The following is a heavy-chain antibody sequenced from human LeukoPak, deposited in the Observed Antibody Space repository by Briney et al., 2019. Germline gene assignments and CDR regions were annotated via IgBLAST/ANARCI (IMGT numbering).Heavy chain of an antibody. CDR2: IYSGGST. CDR3: ARCRDYGDYYFQH. CDR1: GFTVSSNY. V-gene: IGHV3-53*01. Sequence: PGGSLRLSCAASGFTVSSNYMSWVRQAPGKGLEWVSVIYSGGSTYYADSVKGRFTISRDNSKNTLYLQMNSLRAEDTAVYYCARCRDYGDYYFQHWGQGTLVTVSS. D-gene: IGHD4-17*01. J-gene: IGHJ1*01.